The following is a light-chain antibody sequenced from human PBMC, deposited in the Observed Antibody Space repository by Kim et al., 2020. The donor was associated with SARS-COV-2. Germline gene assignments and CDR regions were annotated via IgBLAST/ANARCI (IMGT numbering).Light chain of an antibody. CDR1: SSNIGTNY. CDR2: RNN. V-gene: IGLV1-47*01. CDR3: AAWDDSLSAWV. J-gene: IGLJ3*02. Sequence: GQRVSISCSGSSSNIGTNYVYWYQQLTATAPKLLIFRNNLRPSGVPDRFSGSKSGTSASLVISGLRLEDDADYYCAAWDDSLSAWVFGGGTQLTVL.